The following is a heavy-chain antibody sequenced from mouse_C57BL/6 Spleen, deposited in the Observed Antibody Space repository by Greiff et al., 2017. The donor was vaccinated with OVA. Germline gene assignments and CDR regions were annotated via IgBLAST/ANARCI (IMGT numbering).Heavy chain of an antibody. CDR1: GYTFTSYW. CDR2: IDPSDSYT. CDR3: ARSPDYYGSSYWFAY. V-gene: IGHV1-69*01. J-gene: IGHJ3*01. Sequence: VKLQQPGAELVMPGASVKLSCKASGYTFTSYWMHWVKQRPGQGLEWIGEIDPSDSYTNYTQKFKGKSTLTVDKSSSTAYMQLSSLTSEDSAVYYCARSPDYYGSSYWFAYWGQGTLVTVSA. D-gene: IGHD1-1*01.